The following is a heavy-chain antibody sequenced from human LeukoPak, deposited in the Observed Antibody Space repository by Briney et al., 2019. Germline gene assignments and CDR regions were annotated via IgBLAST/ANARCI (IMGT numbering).Heavy chain of an antibody. D-gene: IGHD2-2*01. V-gene: IGHV3-33*01. CDR2: MWYDGSNI. J-gene: IGHJ3*02. Sequence: GGSLRLSCAASGFTFRSYGMHWVRQAPGKGLEWVAVMWYDGSNINYGDSVKGRFTISRDNSKNTLFLQMNSLRAEDTAVYYCARDKVFVVVPAAISDAFDIWGQGTMVTVSS. CDR1: GFTFRSYG. CDR3: ARDKVFVVVPAAISDAFDI.